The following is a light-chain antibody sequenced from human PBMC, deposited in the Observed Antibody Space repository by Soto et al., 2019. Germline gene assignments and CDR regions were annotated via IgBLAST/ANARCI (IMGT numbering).Light chain of an antibody. CDR2: DTS. J-gene: IGLJ2*01. CDR1: TGAVTSDHW. V-gene: IGLV7-46*01. CDR3: LITYSDARV. Sequence: QAVVTQEPSLTMSPGGTVTLTCGSSTGAVTSDHWPYWFQQKPGQAPRTLIYDTSNRHSWTPARFSGSLFGGKAALTLSGAQPEDEADYYCLITYSDARVFGGGTKVTVL.